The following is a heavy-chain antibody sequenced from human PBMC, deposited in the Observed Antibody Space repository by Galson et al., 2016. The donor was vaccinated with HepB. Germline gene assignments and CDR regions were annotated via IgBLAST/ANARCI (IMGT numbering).Heavy chain of an antibody. D-gene: IGHD2-2*01. Sequence: SLRLSCAASGFTLNDAWMSWVRQAPGKGLEWVGRIKSESEGGTTDNAAPVKGRFTISRDDSKNTLYLQMNNLRTEDTGLYYCTTSDCSTTSCYDTQSYEYYYGMDVWGQGTTVTVSS. CDR3: TTSDCSTTSCYDTQSYEYYYGMDV. J-gene: IGHJ6*02. V-gene: IGHV3-15*01. CDR2: IKSESEGGTT. CDR1: GFTLNDAW.